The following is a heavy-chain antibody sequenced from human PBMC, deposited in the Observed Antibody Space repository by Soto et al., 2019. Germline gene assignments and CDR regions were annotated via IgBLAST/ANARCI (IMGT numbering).Heavy chain of an antibody. CDR2: IVVGSGNT. Sequence: GASVKVSCKASGFTFTSSAMQWVRQARGQRLEWIGWIVVGSGNTNYAQKFQERVTITRDMSTSTAYMELSSLRSEDTAVYYCAAEHYYDSSGYGCPWGQGTLVTVSS. V-gene: IGHV1-58*02. J-gene: IGHJ5*02. D-gene: IGHD3-22*01. CDR1: GFTFTSSA. CDR3: AAEHYYDSSGYGCP.